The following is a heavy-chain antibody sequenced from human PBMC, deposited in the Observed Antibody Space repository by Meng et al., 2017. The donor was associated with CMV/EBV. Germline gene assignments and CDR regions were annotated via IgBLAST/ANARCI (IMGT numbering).Heavy chain of an antibody. Sequence: QVQPHQGGAGLLKPSETLARTCAVYGGSFSGYYWSWIRQPPGKGLEWIGEINHSGSTNYNPSLKSRVTISVDTSKNQLSLKLSSVTAADTAVYYCARGVGATGKADYWGQGTLVTVSS. CDR1: GGSFSGYY. D-gene: IGHD1-26*01. CDR3: ARGVGATGKADY. V-gene: IGHV4-34*01. CDR2: INHSGST. J-gene: IGHJ4*02.